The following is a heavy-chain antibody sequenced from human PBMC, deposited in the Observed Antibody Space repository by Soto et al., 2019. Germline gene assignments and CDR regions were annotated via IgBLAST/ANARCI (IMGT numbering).Heavy chain of an antibody. CDR3: ASWGYCSSTSCYGKPFDS. J-gene: IGHJ4*02. D-gene: IGHD2-2*01. CDR1: GGTFSSYA. CDR2: IIPIYGTA. Sequence: QVQLVQSGAEVKKPGSSVKVSCKASGGTFSSYAISWVRQAPGQGLEWMGGIIPIYGTANYAQKFQGRVTITADKSTSTADMELSSLRSEDTAVYYCASWGYCSSTSCYGKPFDSWGQGTLVTVSS. V-gene: IGHV1-69*06.